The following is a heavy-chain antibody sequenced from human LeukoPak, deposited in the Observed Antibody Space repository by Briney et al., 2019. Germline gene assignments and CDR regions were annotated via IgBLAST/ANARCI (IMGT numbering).Heavy chain of an antibody. D-gene: IGHD3-10*01. CDR1: GGSISSSGYY. CDR2: INHSGST. CDR3: ARQSYYGSGRLHNWFDP. Sequence: SETLSLTCTVSGGSISSSGYYWSWIRQPPGKGLEWIGEINHSGSTNYNPSLKSRVTISVDTSKNQFSLKLSSVTAADTAVYYCARQSYYGSGRLHNWFDPWGQGTLVTVSS. J-gene: IGHJ5*02. V-gene: IGHV4-39*01.